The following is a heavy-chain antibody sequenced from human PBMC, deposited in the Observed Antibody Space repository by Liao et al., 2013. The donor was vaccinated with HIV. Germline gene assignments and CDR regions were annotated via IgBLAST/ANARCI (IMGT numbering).Heavy chain of an antibody. J-gene: IGHJ4*02. CDR2: IYYSGST. CDR3: ARGRSPTYSNYERRYYFDY. D-gene: IGHD4-11*01. CDR1: GGSISSSTYY. V-gene: IGHV4-39*07. Sequence: QLQLQESGPGLVKPSETLSLTCTVSGGSISSSTYYWGWIRQPPGKGLEWIGSIYYSGSTYYNPSLKSRVTISLDTSENQFSLKLRSVTAADTAVYYCARGRSPTYSNYERRYYFDYWGQGTLVTVSS.